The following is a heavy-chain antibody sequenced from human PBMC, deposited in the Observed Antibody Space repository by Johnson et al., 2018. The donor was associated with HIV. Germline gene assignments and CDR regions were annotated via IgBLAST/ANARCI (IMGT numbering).Heavy chain of an antibody. CDR1: GFSFSSYG. V-gene: IGHV3-30*18. Sequence: QVQLVESGGGVVQPGRSLRLSCAASGFSFSSYGMYWVRQAPGKGLESVSFIPYDGSDKYYTDSVKGRFTISRDNSKNTLYLQMNSLRAEDTAVYYCAKSPLGRLREGAFDIWGQGTMVTVSS. CDR3: AKSPLGRLREGAFDI. CDR2: IPYDGSDK. D-gene: IGHD7-27*01. J-gene: IGHJ3*02.